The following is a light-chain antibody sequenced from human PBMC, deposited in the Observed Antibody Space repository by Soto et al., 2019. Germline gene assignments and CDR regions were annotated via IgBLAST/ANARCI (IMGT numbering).Light chain of an antibody. CDR2: KAS. V-gene: IGKV1-5*03. Sequence: DIQMTQSPSTLSASVGDRVTITCRASQSISNWLAWYQQKPVRPPKLLIYKASSLESGVPSRFSGSGSGTEFTLTISSLQPDDFATYYCQQYNIYTLTFGGGTKVEIK. CDR3: QQYNIYTLT. CDR1: QSISNW. J-gene: IGKJ4*01.